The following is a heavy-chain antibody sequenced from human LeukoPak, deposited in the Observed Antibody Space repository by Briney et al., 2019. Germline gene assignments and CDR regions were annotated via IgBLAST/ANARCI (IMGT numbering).Heavy chain of an antibody. D-gene: IGHD2-8*01. J-gene: IGHJ4*02. V-gene: IGHV3-7*01. CDR3: ARDRAYCTNGVCYYYFDY. CDR1: GFTFSSYW. Sequence: GGSLRHSCAASGFTFSSYWMSWVRQAPGKGLEWVANIKQDGSEKYYVDSVKGRFTISRDNAKNSLYLQMNSLRAEDTAVYYCARDRAYCTNGVCYYYFDYWGQGTLVTVSS. CDR2: IKQDGSEK.